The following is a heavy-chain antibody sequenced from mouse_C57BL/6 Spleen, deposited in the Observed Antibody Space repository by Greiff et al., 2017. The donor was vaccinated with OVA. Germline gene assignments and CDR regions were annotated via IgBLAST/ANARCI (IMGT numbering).Heavy chain of an antibody. D-gene: IGHD1-1*01. J-gene: IGHJ2*01. CDR3: ARGGTTVVEEDYFDY. CDR1: GYTFTSYG. CDR2: IYTRSGNT. Sequence: QVQLQQSGAELARPGASVKLSCKASGYTFTSYGISWVKQRTGQGLEWIGEIYTRSGNTYYNEKFKGKATLTADKSSSTAYMELRSLTSEDSAVYFCARGGTTVVEEDYFDYWGQGTTLTVSS. V-gene: IGHV1-81*01.